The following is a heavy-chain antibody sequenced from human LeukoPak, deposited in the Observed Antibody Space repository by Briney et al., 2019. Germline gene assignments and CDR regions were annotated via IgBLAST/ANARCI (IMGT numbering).Heavy chain of an antibody. CDR2: INPNSGAT. Sequence: ASVKVSCKASGYTFTSYYMHWVRQAPGQGLEWMGWINPNSGATNSAQMFQGRVTMTRDTSISTAYMELSRLRFDDTAMYYCLSGGIKDDYWGQGTLVTVSS. CDR3: LSGGIKDDY. CDR1: GYTFTSYY. J-gene: IGHJ4*02. V-gene: IGHV1-2*02. D-gene: IGHD1-14*01.